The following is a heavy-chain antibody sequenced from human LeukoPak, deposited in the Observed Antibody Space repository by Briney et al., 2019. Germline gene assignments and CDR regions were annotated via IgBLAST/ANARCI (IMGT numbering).Heavy chain of an antibody. CDR1: GFTFSSYEVN. Sequence: LRLSCAASGFTFSSYEVNWVRQPPGKGLEWIGYIYYSGSTYYNPSLKSRVTISVDTSKNQFSLKLSSVTAADTAVYYCARGGRGYCSSTSCYSDDAFDIWGQGTMVTVSS. D-gene: IGHD2-2*01. CDR2: IYYSGST. CDR3: ARGGRGYCSSTSCYSDDAFDI. V-gene: IGHV4-30-4*08. J-gene: IGHJ3*02.